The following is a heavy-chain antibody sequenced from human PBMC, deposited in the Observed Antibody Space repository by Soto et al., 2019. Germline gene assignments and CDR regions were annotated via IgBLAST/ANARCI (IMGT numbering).Heavy chain of an antibody. CDR1: GYTFTDYG. Sequence: QVQLVQSGAEVKKPGASVKVYCKASGYTFTDYGISWVRQAPGQGLEWLGWIQTYNGNTNYAQKVQGRVTMTTDSSTSTAYMELRSLRSDDTAVYYCARDAQYSSRWHPIDYWGQGTLVTVSS. CDR3: ARDAQYSSRWHPIDY. D-gene: IGHD6-19*01. V-gene: IGHV1-18*01. CDR2: IQTYNGNT. J-gene: IGHJ4*02.